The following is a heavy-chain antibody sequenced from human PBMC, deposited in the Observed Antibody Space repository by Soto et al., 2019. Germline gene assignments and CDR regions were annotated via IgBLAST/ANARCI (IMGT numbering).Heavy chain of an antibody. CDR3: ARAIAAADGYYYYMDV. CDR2: LYSARIA. Sequence: SETLSLTCSVSGGSISISNFYWGWVRQSPGRGLEWIGSLYSARIAYYNPSLKSRVTISVDTSKNQFSLKLSSVTAADTAVYYCARAIAAADGYYYYMDVWGKGTTVTVSS. CDR1: GGSISISNFY. V-gene: IGHV4-39*07. J-gene: IGHJ6*03. D-gene: IGHD6-13*01.